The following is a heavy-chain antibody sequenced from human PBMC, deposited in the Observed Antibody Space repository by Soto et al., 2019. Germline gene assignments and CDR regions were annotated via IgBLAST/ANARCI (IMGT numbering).Heavy chain of an antibody. Sequence: SETLSLTCSVSGCSISSYYWSWIRQPPGKGLEWIGYIYYSGSTNYNPSLKSRVTISVDTSKNQFSLKLSSVTAADTAVYYCGRVPTVTTLYYYYGMDVWGQGTTVTVSS. CDR3: GRVPTVTTLYYYYGMDV. J-gene: IGHJ6*02. V-gene: IGHV4-59*01. D-gene: IGHD4-17*01. CDR1: GCSISSYY. CDR2: IYYSGST.